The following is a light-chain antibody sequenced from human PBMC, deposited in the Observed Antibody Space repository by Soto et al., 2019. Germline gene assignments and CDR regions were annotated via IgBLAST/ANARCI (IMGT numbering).Light chain of an antibody. Sequence: QSALTQPASVSGSPGQSITISCTGTISDVGGYNYVSWYQQHPGKAPELMIYEVSNRPSGVSSRFSGSKSGNTASLTISGLQAEDEADYYCSSYTSSSSLVFGSGTKLTVL. J-gene: IGLJ1*01. CDR1: ISDVGGYNY. CDR3: SSYTSSSSLV. CDR2: EVS. V-gene: IGLV2-14*01.